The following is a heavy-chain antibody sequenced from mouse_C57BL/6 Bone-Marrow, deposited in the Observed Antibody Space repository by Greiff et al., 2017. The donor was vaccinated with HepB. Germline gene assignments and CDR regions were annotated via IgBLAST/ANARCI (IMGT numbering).Heavy chain of an antibody. CDR2: ISYDGSN. Sequence: VQLKESGPGLVKPSQSLSLTCSVTGYSITSGYYWNWIRQFPGNKLEWMGYISYDGSNNYNPSLKNRISITRDTSKNQFFLKLNSVTTENTATYYCASGYYGSGSYWGQGTTLTVSS. V-gene: IGHV3-6*01. J-gene: IGHJ2*01. CDR3: ASGYYGSGSY. CDR1: GYSITSGYY. D-gene: IGHD1-1*01.